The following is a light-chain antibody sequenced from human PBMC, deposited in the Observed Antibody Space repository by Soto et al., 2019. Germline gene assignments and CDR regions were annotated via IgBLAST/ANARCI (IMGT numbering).Light chain of an antibody. V-gene: IGLV2-11*01. Sequence: QSVLTQPRSVSGSPGQSVTISCTGTSSDVGGYNYVSWYQQYPGKAPKVMIYAVTKRPSGVPDRISGSKSGNTASLTISGLQAEDEADYYCCSYAGSYTHYVFGNGTKVTVL. J-gene: IGLJ1*01. CDR3: CSYAGSYTHYV. CDR2: AVT. CDR1: SSDVGGYNY.